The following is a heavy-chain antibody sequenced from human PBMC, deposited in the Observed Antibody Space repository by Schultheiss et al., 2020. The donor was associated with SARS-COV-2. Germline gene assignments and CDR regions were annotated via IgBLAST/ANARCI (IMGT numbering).Heavy chain of an antibody. J-gene: IGHJ4*02. CDR3: ARPEHHYYDSSGYYYA. Sequence: SQTLSLTCAVYGGSFSGYYWSWIRQPPGKGLEWNGEIHHSGTTKYNPSLKSRGTISVDMSKNQFFLKLSSVTAADTAVYYCARPEHHYYDSSGYYYAWGQGTLVTVSS. CDR1: GGSFSGYY. V-gene: IGHV4-34*01. CDR2: IHHSGTT. D-gene: IGHD3-22*01.